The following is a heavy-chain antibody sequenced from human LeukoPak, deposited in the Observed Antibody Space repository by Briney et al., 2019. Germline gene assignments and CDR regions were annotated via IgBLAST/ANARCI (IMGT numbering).Heavy chain of an antibody. D-gene: IGHD3-10*01. J-gene: IGHJ4*02. CDR3: ARDLLVRGVIYDY. CDR2: IIPMLGIA. V-gene: IGHV1-69*04. CDR1: GGTFSSYA. Sequence: ASVKVSCKASGGTFSSYAISWVRQAPGQGLEWMGRIIPMLGIANYAQKFQGRVTITADKSTSTAYMELSSLRSEDTAVYYCARDLLVRGVIYDYWGQGTLVTVSS.